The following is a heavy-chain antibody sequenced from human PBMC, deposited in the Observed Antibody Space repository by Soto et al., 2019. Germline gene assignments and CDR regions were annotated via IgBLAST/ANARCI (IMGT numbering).Heavy chain of an antibody. CDR2: ISYDGSNK. CDR3: AREKRLLWFGELLPSGYYYYGMDV. CDR1: GFTFISYA. J-gene: IGHJ6*02. V-gene: IGHV3-30-3*01. D-gene: IGHD3-10*01. Sequence: GGSLRLSCAASGFTFISYAMHWVRQAPGKGLEWVAVISYDGSNKYYADSVKGRFTISRDNSKNTLYLQMNSLRAEDTAVYYCAREKRLLWFGELLPSGYYYYGMDVWGQGTTVTVSS.